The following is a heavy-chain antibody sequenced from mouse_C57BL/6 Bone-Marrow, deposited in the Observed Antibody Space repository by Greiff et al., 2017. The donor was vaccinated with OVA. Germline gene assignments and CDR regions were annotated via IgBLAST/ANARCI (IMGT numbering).Heavy chain of an antibody. D-gene: IGHD1-1*01. J-gene: IGHJ3*01. CDR1: EYEFPSHD. CDR3: ARQGDYAAWFAY. V-gene: IGHV5-2*01. CDR2: INSDGGST. Sequence: EVKLVESGGGLVQPGESLKLSCESNEYEFPSHDMSWVRKTPEKRLELVAAINSDGGSTYYPDTMERRFIISRDNTKKTLYLQMSSLRSEDTALDYCARQGDYAAWFAYWGQGTLVTVSA.